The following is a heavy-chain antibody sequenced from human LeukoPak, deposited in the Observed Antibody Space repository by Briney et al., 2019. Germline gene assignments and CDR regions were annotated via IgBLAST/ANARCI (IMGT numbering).Heavy chain of an antibody. D-gene: IGHD3-22*01. CDR2: ISAYNGNT. Sequence: ASVKVPCKASGYTFTSYGISWVRQAPGQGLEWMGWISAYNGNTNYAQKLQGRVTMTTDTSTSTAYMELRSLRSDDTAVYYRARGASLTYYYDSSGFFSFDYWGQGTLVTVSS. J-gene: IGHJ4*02. CDR3: ARGASLTYYYDSSGFFSFDY. CDR1: GYTFTSYG. V-gene: IGHV1-18*01.